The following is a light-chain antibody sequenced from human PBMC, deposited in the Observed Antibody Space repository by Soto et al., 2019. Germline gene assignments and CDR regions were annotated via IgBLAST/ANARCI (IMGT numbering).Light chain of an antibody. CDR2: DAS. CDR3: QQDNSYYT. V-gene: IGKV1-5*01. J-gene: IGKJ2*01. Sequence: DIQMTQYPSTLSASVVDRVTITCRASQSISSWLAWYQQKPGKDPKLLIYDASSLESGVPSRFSGSGSGTEFTLNISSLQPDDCATYYCQQDNSYYTYGQGTKLEIK. CDR1: QSISSW.